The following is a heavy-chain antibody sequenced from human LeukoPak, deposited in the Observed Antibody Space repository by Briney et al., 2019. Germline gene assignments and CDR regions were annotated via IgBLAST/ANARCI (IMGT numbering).Heavy chain of an antibody. V-gene: IGHV3-48*01. CDR3: ARGLYYLDV. Sequence: GGSLRLSCAAPGFTFSSHTMAWVRQAPGKGLEWLSYISGTTSVIYYADSVKGRFIISRDNADNSLYLQMNSLKAEDTAVYYCARGLYYLDVWGKGTTVTVSS. CDR1: GFTFSSHT. J-gene: IGHJ6*03. CDR2: ISGTTSVI.